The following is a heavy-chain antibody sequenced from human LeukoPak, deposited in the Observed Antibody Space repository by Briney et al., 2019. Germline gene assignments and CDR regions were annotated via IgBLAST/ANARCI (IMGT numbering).Heavy chain of an antibody. CDR1: GYTFTSYG. CDR2: ISAYNGNT. CDR3: ARDPYYYGSGSYSNGNWFDP. J-gene: IGHJ5*02. Sequence: ASVKVSCKASGYTFTSYGISWVRQAPGQGLEWMGWISAYNGNTNYAQKLQGRVTMTTDTSTSTAYMELRSLRSDDTAVYYCARDPYYYGSGSYSNGNWFDPWGQGTLVTVSS. V-gene: IGHV1-18*01. D-gene: IGHD3-10*01.